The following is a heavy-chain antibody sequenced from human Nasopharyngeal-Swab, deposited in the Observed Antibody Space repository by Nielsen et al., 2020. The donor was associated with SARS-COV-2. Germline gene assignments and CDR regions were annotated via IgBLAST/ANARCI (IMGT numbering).Heavy chain of an antibody. D-gene: IGHD1-1*01. J-gene: IGHJ6*02. CDR3: AKEVQLERTTGYYYYYGMDV. CDR2: IKSKTDGGTT. CDR1: GFTFSNAW. V-gene: IGHV3-15*01. Sequence: GGSLRLSCAASGFTFSNAWMSWVRQAPGKGLEWVGRIKSKTDGGTTDYAAPVKGRFTISRDASQNTLYLQMNSLRAEDTAVYYCAKEVQLERTTGYYYYYGMDVWGQGTTVTVSS.